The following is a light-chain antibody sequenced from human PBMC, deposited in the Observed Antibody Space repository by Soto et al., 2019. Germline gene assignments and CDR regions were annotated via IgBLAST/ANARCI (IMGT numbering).Light chain of an antibody. Sequence: DIQMTQSPSSLSASVGDRVTIICRASQNISPWLAWYQHKPGKAPSLLIYETSSLENGVPSRFSGSGSGTEFSLTIRSLQPDDSATYYCQQYNSGWTFGQGTKLDIK. V-gene: IGKV1-5*03. CDR1: QNISPW. CDR3: QQYNSGWT. CDR2: ETS. J-gene: IGKJ1*01.